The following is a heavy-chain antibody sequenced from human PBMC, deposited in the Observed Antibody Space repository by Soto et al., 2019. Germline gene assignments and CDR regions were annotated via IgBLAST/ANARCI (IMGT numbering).Heavy chain of an antibody. Sequence: PGGALRLPCAASGFNFSSYSINWVRQAPGKGLEWVSSISSSSSYIYYADSVKGRFTISRDNAKNSLYLQMNSLRAEDTAVYYCARGRTGGDFDYWGQGTLVTVSS. CDR3: ARGRTGGDFDY. CDR1: GFNFSSYS. CDR2: ISSSSSYI. D-gene: IGHD2-15*01. J-gene: IGHJ4*02. V-gene: IGHV3-21*01.